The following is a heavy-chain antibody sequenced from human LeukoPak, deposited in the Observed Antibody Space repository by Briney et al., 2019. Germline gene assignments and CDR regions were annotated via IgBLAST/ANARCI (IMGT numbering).Heavy chain of an antibody. CDR3: ARDVGQSDY. CDR2: IYHSGSS. CDR1: GGSISSSNW. J-gene: IGHJ4*02. D-gene: IGHD1-26*01. V-gene: IGHV4-4*02. Sequence: SETLSLTCAVSGGSISSSNWWSWVSQPPGEGLEWIGEIYHSGSSNYNPSLKSRVTISVDKSKHQISLKLSSVTAAYTAVYYCARDVGQSDYWGQGTLVTVSS.